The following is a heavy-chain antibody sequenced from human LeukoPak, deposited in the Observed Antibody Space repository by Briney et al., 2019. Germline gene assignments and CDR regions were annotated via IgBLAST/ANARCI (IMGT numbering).Heavy chain of an antibody. CDR2: IDRDASPT. CDR1: GFTFSSYG. D-gene: IGHD3-10*01. Sequence: PGGSLRLSCAASGFTFSSYGMHWVRQAPGKGLEWVSRIDRDASPTNYADSVKGRFTISRDNARNTLYLQMNSLRAEDTAVYYCARINSEDDSWGQGTLVTVSS. J-gene: IGHJ5*01. V-gene: IGHV3-74*01. CDR3: ARINSEDDS.